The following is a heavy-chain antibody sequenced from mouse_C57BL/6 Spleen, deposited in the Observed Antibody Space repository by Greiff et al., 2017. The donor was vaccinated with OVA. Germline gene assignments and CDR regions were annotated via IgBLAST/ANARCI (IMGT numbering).Heavy chain of an antibody. CDR1: GFTFSNYW. V-gene: IGHV6-3*01. J-gene: IGHJ1*03. CDR2: IRLKSDNYAT. CDR3: TGLVWSPWYFDV. D-gene: IGHD2-10*02. Sequence: EVKLQESGGGLVQPGGSMKLSCVASGFTFSNYWMNWVRQSPEKGLEWVAQIRLKSDNYATHYAESVKGRFTISRDDSKSSVYLQMNNLRAEDTGIYYCTGLVWSPWYFDVWGTGTTVTVSS.